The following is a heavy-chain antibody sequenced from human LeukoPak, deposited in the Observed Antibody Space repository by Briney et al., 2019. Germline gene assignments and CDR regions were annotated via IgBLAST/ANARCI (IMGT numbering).Heavy chain of an antibody. CDR2: INPNSGGT. Sequence: ASVKVSCKASGYTFTGYYMHWVRQAPGQGLEWMGWINPNSGGTNYAQKFQGRVTMTRDMSISTAYMELSRLRSDDTAVYYCANGLLLKSSSYDYWGQGTLVTVSS. CDR3: ANGLLLKSSSYDY. J-gene: IGHJ4*02. V-gene: IGHV1-2*02. D-gene: IGHD6-13*01. CDR1: GYTFTGYY.